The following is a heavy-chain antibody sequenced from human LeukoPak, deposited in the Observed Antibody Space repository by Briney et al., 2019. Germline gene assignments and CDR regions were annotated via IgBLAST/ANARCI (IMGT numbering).Heavy chain of an antibody. CDR1: GFTFSSYS. D-gene: IGHD1-1*01. Sequence: GGSLRLSCAASGFTFSSYSMSWVRQAPGKGLEWVSSISSSSSYIYYADSVKGRFTISRDNAKNSLYLQMNSLRAEDTAVYYCARGFPIHSTQETDWGQGTLVTVSS. CDR2: ISSSSSYI. J-gene: IGHJ4*02. CDR3: ARGFPIHSTQETD. V-gene: IGHV3-21*01.